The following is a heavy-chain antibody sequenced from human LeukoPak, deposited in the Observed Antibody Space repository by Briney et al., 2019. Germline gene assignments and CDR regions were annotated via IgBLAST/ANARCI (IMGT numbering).Heavy chain of an antibody. V-gene: IGHV4-34*01. CDR3: ARASRARRDIVVVVAATRADYYYMDV. J-gene: IGHJ6*03. Sequence: SETLSLTCAVYGGSFSGYYWSWIRQPPGKGLEWIGEINHSGSTNYNPSLKSRVTISVDTSKNQFSLKLSSVTAADTAVYYCARASRARRDIVVVVAATRADYYYMDVWGKGTTVTVSS. CDR2: INHSGST. D-gene: IGHD2-15*01. CDR1: GGSFSGYY.